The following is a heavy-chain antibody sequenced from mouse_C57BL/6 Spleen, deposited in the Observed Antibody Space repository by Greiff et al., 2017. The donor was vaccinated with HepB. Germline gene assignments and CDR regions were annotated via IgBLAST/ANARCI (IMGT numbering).Heavy chain of an antibody. D-gene: IGHD1-3*01. CDR1: GYTFTSYW. CDR2: IDPSSGGT. CDR3: ARGLKSFDY. V-gene: IGHV1-72*01. Sequence: VQLQQPGAELVKPGASVKLSCKASGYTFTSYWMHWVKQRPGRGLEWIGKIDPSSGGTKYNEKFKSKAKLTVDKPSNTAYMQLSSLTTEDTAVYYCARGLKSFDYWGQGTTLTVSS. J-gene: IGHJ2*01.